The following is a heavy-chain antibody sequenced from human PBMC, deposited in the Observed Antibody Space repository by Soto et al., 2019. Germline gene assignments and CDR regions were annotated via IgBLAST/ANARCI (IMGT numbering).Heavy chain of an antibody. CDR1: GYTFSTYD. V-gene: IGHV1-8*01. J-gene: IGHJ4*02. CDR2: INPNSGNT. Sequence: QVQLVQSGAELKRPGASVMVSCKTSGYTFSTYDINWVRQAIGQGLEWMGWINPNSGNTGYAQKFRDRLDMTRDTSTGTVYMELSSLTYDDSAIYFCARGWGRLQHEKPGAYWGQGTLVTVSS. CDR3: ARGWGRLQHEKPGAY. D-gene: IGHD3-16*01.